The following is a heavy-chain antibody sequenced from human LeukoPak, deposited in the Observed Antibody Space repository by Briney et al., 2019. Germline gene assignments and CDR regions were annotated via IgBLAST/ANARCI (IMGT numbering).Heavy chain of an antibody. CDR2: IYYSGST. Sequence: PSETLSLTCTASGGSISSGGYYWSWIRQHPGKGLEWIGYIYYSGSTYYNPSLKSRVTISVDTSKNQFSLKLSSVTAADTAVYYCANFADYGDYVYYFDYWGQGTLVTVSS. CDR1: GGSISSGGYY. CDR3: ANFADYGDYVYYFDY. V-gene: IGHV4-31*03. J-gene: IGHJ4*02. D-gene: IGHD4-17*01.